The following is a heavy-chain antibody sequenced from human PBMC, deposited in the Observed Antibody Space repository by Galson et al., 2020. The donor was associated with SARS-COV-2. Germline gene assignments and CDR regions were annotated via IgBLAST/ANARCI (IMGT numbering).Heavy chain of an antibody. CDR2: ISPSDGRT. CDR3: ARVVFGSGSNAFDI. D-gene: IGHD3-10*01. CDR1: GYTFTNYG. V-gene: IGHV1-18*01. Sequence: GESLKISCKASGYTFTNYGLSWLRQAPGQGLEWMGWISPSDGRTKHGQKLRGRLTMTTDTSTTTAYMELTSLRSDDTAIYYCARVVFGSGSNAFDIWGQGTMVTVSS. J-gene: IGHJ3*02.